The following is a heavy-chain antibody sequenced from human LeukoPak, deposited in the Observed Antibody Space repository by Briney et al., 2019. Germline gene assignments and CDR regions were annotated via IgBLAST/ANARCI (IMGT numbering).Heavy chain of an antibody. CDR1: GGSISSYY. CDR2: IYYSGST. D-gene: IGHD3-10*01. CDR3: ARGIHVLLWFGELSVENYYFDY. Sequence: SETLSLTCTVSGGSISSYYWSWIRQPPGKGLEWIGYIYYSGSTNYNPSLKSRVTISVDTSKNQFSLKLSSVTAADTAVYYCARGIHVLLWFGELSVENYYFDYWGQGTLVTVSS. J-gene: IGHJ4*02. V-gene: IGHV4-59*01.